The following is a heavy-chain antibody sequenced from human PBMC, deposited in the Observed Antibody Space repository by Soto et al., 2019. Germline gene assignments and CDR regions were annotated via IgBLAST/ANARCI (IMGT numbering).Heavy chain of an antibody. CDR1: GYTFTIYG. Sequence: GASVKVSCKASGYTFTIYGIIWVRQAPGQGLEWMGWISAYNGNTNYAQKLQGRVTMTTDTSTSTAYMELRSLRSDDTAVYYCARAVQDNWFDPWGQGTLVTVSS. V-gene: IGHV1-18*01. CDR3: ARAVQDNWFDP. J-gene: IGHJ5*02. CDR2: ISAYNGNT.